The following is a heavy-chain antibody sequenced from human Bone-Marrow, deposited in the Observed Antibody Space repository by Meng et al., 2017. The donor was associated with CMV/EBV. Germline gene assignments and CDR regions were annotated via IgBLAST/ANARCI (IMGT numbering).Heavy chain of an antibody. CDR1: GGSFSGYY. V-gene: IGHV4-34*01. CDR2: INHSGST. Sequence: SETLSLTCAVYGGSFSGYYWSWIRQPPGKGLEWIGEINHSGSTNYNPSLKSRVTISVDTSKNQFSLKLSSVTAADTAVYYCARGCSSTSCYTAFDYWGQGTLVTVSS. D-gene: IGHD2-2*02. J-gene: IGHJ4*02. CDR3: ARGCSSTSCYTAFDY.